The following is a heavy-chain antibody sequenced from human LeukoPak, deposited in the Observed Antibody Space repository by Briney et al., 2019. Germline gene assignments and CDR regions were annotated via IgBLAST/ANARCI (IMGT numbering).Heavy chain of an antibody. V-gene: IGHV3-23*01. J-gene: IGHJ4*02. CDR2: ISGSGGST. CDR3: AKEYYDFWSGYWGPVYFDY. CDR1: GFTFSSYA. D-gene: IGHD3-3*01. Sequence: GGSLSLSCAASGFTFSSYAMSWVRQAPGKGLEWVSAISGSGGSTYYADSVKGRFTISRDNPKNTLYLQMNSLRAEDTAVYYCAKEYYDFWSGYWGPVYFDYWGQGTLVTVSS.